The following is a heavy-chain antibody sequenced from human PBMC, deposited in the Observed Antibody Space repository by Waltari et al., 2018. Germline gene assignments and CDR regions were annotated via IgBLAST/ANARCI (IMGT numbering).Heavy chain of an antibody. J-gene: IGHJ4*02. V-gene: IGHV3-13*01. Sequence: EVQLVESGGGLVQPGGSLRLSCAASGFTFSSYDMHWVRQATGKGREWVSAIGTAGDTYYPGSVKGRFTISRENAKNSLYLQMNSLRAGDTAVYYCVRGGAVAEGYFDYWGQGTLVTVSS. D-gene: IGHD6-19*01. CDR2: IGTAGDT. CDR3: VRGGAVAEGYFDY. CDR1: GFTFSSYD.